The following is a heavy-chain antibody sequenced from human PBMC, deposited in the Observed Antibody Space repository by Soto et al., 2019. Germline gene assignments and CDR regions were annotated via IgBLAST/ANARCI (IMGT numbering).Heavy chain of an antibody. CDR1: GFTFRSSW. CDR3: ARGPTGWYSYDY. J-gene: IGHJ4*02. V-gene: IGHV3-74*01. CDR2: INSGATTK. Sequence: EVQLVESGGGLVQPGGSLRLSCVASGFTFRSSWMHWVRQAPGKGLVWVSRINSGATTKNYAEYAKGRFTIARDNAENTLYLQMDSLIAEDTAVYYCARGPTGWYSYDYWGQGTLLTVSS. D-gene: IGHD6-19*01.